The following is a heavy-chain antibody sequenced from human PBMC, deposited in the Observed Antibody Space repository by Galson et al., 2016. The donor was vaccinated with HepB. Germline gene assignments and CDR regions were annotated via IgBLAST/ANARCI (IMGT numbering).Heavy chain of an antibody. CDR2: IWYGDVNIK. Sequence: SLRLSCAASGFSFRNYAMSWVRQAPGKGLEWLAVIWYGDVNIKVYADSVKGRFTISRDNSKNTLFLQLNSLRADDTAVYYCARGTTESDYPSYYGLDVWGQGATVTVSS. V-gene: IGHV3-33*08. CDR1: GFSFRNYA. D-gene: IGHD4-11*01. CDR3: ARGTTESDYPSYYGLDV. J-gene: IGHJ6*02.